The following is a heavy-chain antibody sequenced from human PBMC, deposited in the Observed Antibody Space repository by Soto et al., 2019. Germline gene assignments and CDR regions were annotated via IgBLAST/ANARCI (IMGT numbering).Heavy chain of an antibody. Sequence: SETLSLTCTVSGGSVSSGSYYWSWIRQPPGKGLEWIGYIYYSGSTNHNPSLKSRVTISVDTSKNQFPLKLSSVTAADTAVYYCARERLGHYYYYYYGMDVWGQGTTVTVSS. V-gene: IGHV4-61*01. CDR2: IYYSGST. CDR3: ARERLGHYYYYYYGMDV. J-gene: IGHJ6*02. D-gene: IGHD3-16*01. CDR1: GGSVSSGSYY.